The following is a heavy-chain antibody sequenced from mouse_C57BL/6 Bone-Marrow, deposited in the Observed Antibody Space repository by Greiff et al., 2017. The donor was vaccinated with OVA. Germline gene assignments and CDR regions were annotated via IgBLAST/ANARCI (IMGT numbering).Heavy chain of an antibody. CDR2: IYWDDDK. V-gene: IGHV8-12*01. Sequence: QVTLKVCGPGILQSSQSLSLTCSFSGFSLSTSGMGVSWIRQPSGKGLEWLAHIYWDDDKRYNPSLKSRLTISKDTSRNQVFLKITSVDTADTATYYCARRLYDGYYEDDAMDYWGQGTSVTVSS. J-gene: IGHJ4*01. CDR3: ARRLYDGYYEDDAMDY. D-gene: IGHD2-3*01. CDR1: GFSLSTSGMG.